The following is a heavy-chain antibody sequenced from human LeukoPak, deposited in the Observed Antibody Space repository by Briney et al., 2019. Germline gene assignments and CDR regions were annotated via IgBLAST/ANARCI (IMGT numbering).Heavy chain of an antibody. CDR1: GFTFSSYS. V-gene: IGHV3-21*01. CDR2: LSSSSSRT. J-gene: IGHJ4*02. CDR3: ARAGDGSGYYYRLEH. D-gene: IGHD3-22*01. Sequence: PGGSLRLSCAASGFTFSSYSMNWVRQAPGKGLEWVSSLSSSSSRTYYADSVKGRFTISRDNAKNSLYLQMNSLRAEDTAVYYCARAGDGSGYYYRLEHWGQGTLVTVSS.